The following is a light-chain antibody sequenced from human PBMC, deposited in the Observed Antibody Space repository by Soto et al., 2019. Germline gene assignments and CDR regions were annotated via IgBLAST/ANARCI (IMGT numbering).Light chain of an antibody. Sequence: QSVSTQPPSVSAAPGQKVTISCSGSSSNIGSDFVSWYQQLPGTAPQLLIYENNKQPSGIPDRFSGSKSATSATLGITGLQTGDEADYYCAAWDTSLSGGVFGGGTKLTVL. J-gene: IGLJ3*02. V-gene: IGLV1-51*02. CDR2: ENN. CDR3: AAWDTSLSGGV. CDR1: SSNIGSDF.